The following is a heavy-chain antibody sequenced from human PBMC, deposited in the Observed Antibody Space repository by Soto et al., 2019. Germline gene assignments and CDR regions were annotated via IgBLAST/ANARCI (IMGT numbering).Heavy chain of an antibody. D-gene: IGHD6-13*01. Sequence: GGSLRLSCGVSGFTFSSYAMSWVRQAPGKGLEWVSGISGGGGSTYYADSVKGRFAISRDNSKNTLYLQMNSLRAEDTAVYYCAKDYYSSNWPPFPWFDPWGQGTLVTVSS. J-gene: IGHJ5*02. V-gene: IGHV3-23*01. CDR3: AKDYYSSNWPPFPWFDP. CDR2: ISGGGGST. CDR1: GFTFSSYA.